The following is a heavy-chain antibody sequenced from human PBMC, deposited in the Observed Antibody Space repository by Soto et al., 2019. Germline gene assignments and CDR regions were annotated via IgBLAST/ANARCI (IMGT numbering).Heavy chain of an antibody. CDR1: GFTFSSYS. D-gene: IGHD2-15*01. J-gene: IGHJ5*02. CDR2: ISSSSSTI. CDR3: ARGVNCSGGSCYSSFPPRDFDP. V-gene: IGHV3-48*01. Sequence: PGGSLRLSCAASGFTFSSYSMNWVRQAPGKGLEWVSYISSSSSTIYYADSVKGRFTISRDNAKNSLYLQMNSLRAEDTAVYYCARGVNCSGGSCYSSFPPRDFDPWGQGTLVTVSS.